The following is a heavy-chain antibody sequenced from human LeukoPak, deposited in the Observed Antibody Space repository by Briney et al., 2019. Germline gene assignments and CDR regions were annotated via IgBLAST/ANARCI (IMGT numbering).Heavy chain of an antibody. CDR1: GFTVITND. CDR2: LYSDGNK. D-gene: IGHD1-14*01. J-gene: IGHJ4*02. CDR3: ARGVEPLAANTLAY. V-gene: IGHV3-53*01. Sequence: GGSLRLSCAASGFTVITNDMNWVRQAPGKGLEWVSVLYSDGNKKYADSVQGRFTISRDNYKNTLYLEMNSLSPEDTAVYYCARGVEPLAANTLAYWGQGTLVTVSS.